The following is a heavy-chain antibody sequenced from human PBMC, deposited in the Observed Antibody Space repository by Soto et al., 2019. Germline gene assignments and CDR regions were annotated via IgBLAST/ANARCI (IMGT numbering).Heavy chain of an antibody. CDR1: GFTFSSYA. CDR3: GNERRGSGWFVCRY. D-gene: IGHD6-19*01. CDR2: ISRNGADT. J-gene: IGHJ4*02. V-gene: IGHV3-23*01. Sequence: EVQLLESGGGLVQPGGSARLSCAASGFTFSSYAMSWVRQAPGKGLEWVSAISRNGADTSYADSVRGRFTISRDNSKDTLYLQMNRLRADDSAVYYWGNERRGSGWFVCRYWGQGILVTVSS.